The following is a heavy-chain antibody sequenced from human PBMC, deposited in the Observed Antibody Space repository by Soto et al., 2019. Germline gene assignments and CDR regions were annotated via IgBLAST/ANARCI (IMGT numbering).Heavy chain of an antibody. V-gene: IGHV1-69*05. Sequence: QVQLVQSGAEVKKPGSSVKVSCKASGGSLSNYGISWVRQAPGQGLEWMGAIIPVFGTPNYAQKFQDRVTITPDEPTATLXMEVRSLTSEDTAVYYCARGDATKIVVTTYYAMDVWGQGTTVTVSS. J-gene: IGHJ6*02. CDR2: IIPVFGTP. CDR1: GGSLSNYG. CDR3: ARGDATKIVVTTYYAMDV. D-gene: IGHD3-22*01.